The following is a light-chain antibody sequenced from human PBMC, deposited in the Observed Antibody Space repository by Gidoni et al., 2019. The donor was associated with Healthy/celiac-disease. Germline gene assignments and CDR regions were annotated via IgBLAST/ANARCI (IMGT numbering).Light chain of an antibody. V-gene: IGLV2-14*01. CDR2: EVS. Sequence: QSALTQPASVSGSPGQSIPISCTGTSSDVGGYNYVSWYQQHPGKAPKLMIYEVSNRPSGVSHRFSGSKSGNTASLTISGLQAEDEAYYYCSSYTSSSTLGVVFGGGTKLTVL. CDR1: SSDVGGYNY. J-gene: IGLJ2*01. CDR3: SSYTSSSTLGVV.